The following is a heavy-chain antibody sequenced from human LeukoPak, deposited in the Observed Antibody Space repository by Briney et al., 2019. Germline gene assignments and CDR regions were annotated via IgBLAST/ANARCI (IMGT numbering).Heavy chain of an antibody. CDR3: RTYRWGDPFDS. CDR2: INGDGSTT. Sequence: PGGSLRLSCAASGITFSGYWMHWVRQDPGKGLVWVSRINGDGSTTSYADSVRGRFTISRDNAKNTLFLQMNSLSVEDTAVYYCRTYRWGDPFDSWGQGTLVTVSS. D-gene: IGHD3-16*01. J-gene: IGHJ4*02. CDR1: GITFSGYW. V-gene: IGHV3-74*01.